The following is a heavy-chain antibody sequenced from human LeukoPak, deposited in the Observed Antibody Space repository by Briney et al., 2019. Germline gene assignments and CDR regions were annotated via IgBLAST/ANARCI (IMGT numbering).Heavy chain of an antibody. V-gene: IGHV3-11*04. D-gene: IGHD3-10*01. Sequence: KPGGSLRLSCAASGFTFSDYYMSWIRQAPGKGLEWVSYISSSSSTIYYADSVKGRFTISRDNAKNSLHLQMNSLRAEDTAVYYCARDYGSGSYTVYWGQGTLVTVSS. CDR2: ISSSSSTI. CDR1: GFTFSDYY. J-gene: IGHJ4*02. CDR3: ARDYGSGSYTVY.